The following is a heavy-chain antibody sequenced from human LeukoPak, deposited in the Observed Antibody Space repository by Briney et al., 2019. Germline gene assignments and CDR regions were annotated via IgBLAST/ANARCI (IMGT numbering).Heavy chain of an antibody. CDR2: IKEDGSER. CDR1: AFIFSGHW. V-gene: IGHV3-7*03. J-gene: IGHJ4*02. Sequence: GGSLRLSCEGSAFIFSGHWMNWVRQTPGKGLEWVASIKEDGSERQYVDSVKGRFSISRDNTKGSLFLQLNSLRAEDTAVYYCARAAGSIAVAWYFDYWGQGTLVTVSS. CDR3: ARAAGSIAVAWYFDY. D-gene: IGHD6-19*01.